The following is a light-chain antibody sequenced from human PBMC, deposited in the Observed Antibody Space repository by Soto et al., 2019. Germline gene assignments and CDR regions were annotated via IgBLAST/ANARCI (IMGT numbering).Light chain of an antibody. CDR3: SSFTSSTTYV. CDR2: NVN. J-gene: IGLJ1*01. V-gene: IGLV2-14*01. CDR1: SSDVGSYNH. Sequence: QSVLTQSASVSGSPGQSITISCTGTSSDVGSYNHVSLYQQHPGDVPKLIIFNVNDRPSGVSNRFSGSKSGNTASLTISGLQAEDEADYYCSSFTSSTTYVFGTGTKVTVL.